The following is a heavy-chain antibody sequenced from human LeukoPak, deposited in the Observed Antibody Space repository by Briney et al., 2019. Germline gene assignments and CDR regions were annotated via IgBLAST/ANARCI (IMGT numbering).Heavy chain of an antibody. Sequence: PLETLSLTCTVSGGSISSDYWSWIRQPPGKGLEWIGYIYYSGSANYNSSLKSRVTISEDTSKNHLSLKLSSVTAADTAVYYCARVDLRDAFDIWGQGTMVTVSS. CDR1: GGSISSDY. CDR3: ARVDLRDAFDI. D-gene: IGHD3-9*01. CDR2: IYYSGSA. J-gene: IGHJ3*02. V-gene: IGHV4-59*01.